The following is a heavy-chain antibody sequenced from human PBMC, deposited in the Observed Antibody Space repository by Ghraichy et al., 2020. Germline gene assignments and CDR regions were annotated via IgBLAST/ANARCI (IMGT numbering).Heavy chain of an antibody. D-gene: IGHD4-17*01. CDR1: GFTFSSYS. V-gene: IGHV3-21*01. CDR3: ARDPRTLLYGDYVG. Sequence: GGSLRLSCAASGFTFSSYSMNWVRQAPGKGLEWVSSISSSSSYIYYADSVKGRFTISRDNAKNSLYLQMNSLRAEDTAVYYCARDPRTLLYGDYVGWGQGTLVTVSS. J-gene: IGHJ4*02. CDR2: ISSSSSYI.